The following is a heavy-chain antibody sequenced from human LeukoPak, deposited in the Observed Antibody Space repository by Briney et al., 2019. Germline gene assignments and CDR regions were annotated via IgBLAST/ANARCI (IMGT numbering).Heavy chain of an antibody. CDR2: TSGSGGST. V-gene: IGHV3-23*01. Sequence: PGGSLRLSCAASGFTFSSHAMSWVRQAPGKGLEWVSATSGSGGSTFYADSVKGRFTISRDNSKNTLYLQMNSLRAEDTAVYYCAKVRDERYYFDYWGQGTLVTVSS. CDR1: GFTFSSHA. D-gene: IGHD2-21*01. CDR3: AKVRDERYYFDY. J-gene: IGHJ4*02.